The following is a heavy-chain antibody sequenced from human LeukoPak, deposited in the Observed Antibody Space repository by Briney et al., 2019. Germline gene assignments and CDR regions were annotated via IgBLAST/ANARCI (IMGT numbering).Heavy chain of an antibody. J-gene: IGHJ4*02. Sequence: PGGSLRLSCAASGFTFSDYYMSWIRQAPGKGLEWVSYISSSSSYTNYADSVKGRFTISRDNAKNSLYLQMDSLRVEDTAMYYCAKVYCSSTTCNDFDYWGQGTLVTVSS. CDR2: ISSSSSYT. V-gene: IGHV3-11*05. D-gene: IGHD2-2*01. CDR3: AKVYCSSTTCNDFDY. CDR1: GFTFSDYY.